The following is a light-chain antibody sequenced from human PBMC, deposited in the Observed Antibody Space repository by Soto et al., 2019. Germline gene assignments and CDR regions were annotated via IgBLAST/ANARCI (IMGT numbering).Light chain of an antibody. CDR3: QNYNCPPFT. CDR1: QGISNY. Sequence: DIQMTQSPSSLSASVGDRVTISCRASQGISNYLAWYQQKPGKAPRLLIYAASSLQSGVSFRFTCSGSGTDFTLTISSLQPEDVATYYCQNYNCPPFTFGPGTKVDIK. V-gene: IGKV1-27*01. J-gene: IGKJ3*01. CDR2: AAS.